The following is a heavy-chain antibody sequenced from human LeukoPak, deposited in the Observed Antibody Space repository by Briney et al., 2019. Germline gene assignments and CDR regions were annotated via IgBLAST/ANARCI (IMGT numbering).Heavy chain of an antibody. D-gene: IGHD6-6*01. CDR1: GYSFNTYW. V-gene: IGHV5-51*01. Sequence: GESLKISCKGSGYSFNTYWIGWVRQMPGKGLEWMGIINPGDSDTRYSPSLQGQVTISVDKSISTAYLQWSSLKASDTAMYYCARLMAADGSSSDLHYWGQGTLVTVSS. CDR2: INPGDSDT. CDR3: ARLMAADGSSSDLHY. J-gene: IGHJ4*02.